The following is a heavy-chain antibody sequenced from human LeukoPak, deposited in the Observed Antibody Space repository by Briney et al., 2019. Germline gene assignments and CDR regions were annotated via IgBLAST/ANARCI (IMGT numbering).Heavy chain of an antibody. CDR2: ICSDWSTT. CDR1: GFIFSNYS. D-gene: IGHD3-9*01. J-gene: IGHJ4*02. CDR3: TKDFDAATGC. Sequence: PGGTLRLSCAASGFIFSNYSMHCGRRAPRGGVVWVSRICSDWSTTDYADSVKGRFTISRDNAKNTLSLQMNSLRAEDTAVYYCTKDFDAATGCWGQGTLVSVSS. V-gene: IGHV3-74*01.